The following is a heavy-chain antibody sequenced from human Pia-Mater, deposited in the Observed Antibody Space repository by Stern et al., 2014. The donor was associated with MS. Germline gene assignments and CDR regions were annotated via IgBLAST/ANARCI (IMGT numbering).Heavy chain of an antibody. CDR3: ARDLGPRWQQFHCFDY. V-gene: IGHV1-18*04. J-gene: IGHJ4*02. CDR1: GYTFTSYG. D-gene: IGHD6-13*01. CDR2: ISPYNGDT. Sequence: VQLVESGAEVKRPGTSVTVSCQASGYTFTSYGLNWVRQAPGQGLEWMGWISPYNGDTNYAQGFQGRVTFSTDTSTSKAYMELRTLRSDDTALYYCARDLGPRWQQFHCFDYWGQGTLVSVSS.